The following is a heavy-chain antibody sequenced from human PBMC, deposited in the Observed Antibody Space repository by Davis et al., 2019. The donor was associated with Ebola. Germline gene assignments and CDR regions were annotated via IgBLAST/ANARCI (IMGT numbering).Heavy chain of an antibody. CDR2: ISSDSDYI. J-gene: IGHJ4*02. Sequence: GGSLRLSCAASGFTFSTYSMSWVRQAPGKGLEWVSSISSDSDYIYYADSAKGRFTISRDNAKNTLYLQMNSLSVEDTAVYYCVRDSLVGVTTFDNWGQGTLVTVSS. D-gene: IGHD1-26*01. CDR3: VRDSLVGVTTFDN. V-gene: IGHV3-21*01. CDR1: GFTFSTYS.